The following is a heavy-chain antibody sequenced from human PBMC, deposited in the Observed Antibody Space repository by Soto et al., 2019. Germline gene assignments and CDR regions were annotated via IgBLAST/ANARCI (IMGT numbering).Heavy chain of an antibody. V-gene: IGHV1-69*12. CDR1: GGTFSSYA. D-gene: IGHD3-3*01. CDR2: IIPIFGTA. Sequence: QVQLVQSGAEVKKPGSSVKVSCKASGGTFSSYAISWVRQAPGQGLEWMGGIIPIFGTANYAQKFQGRVTITADESTSTAYMDLSSLRSEDTAVYYCARDFRFAGAMGWYFDLWGRGTLVTVSS. J-gene: IGHJ2*01. CDR3: ARDFRFAGAMGWYFDL.